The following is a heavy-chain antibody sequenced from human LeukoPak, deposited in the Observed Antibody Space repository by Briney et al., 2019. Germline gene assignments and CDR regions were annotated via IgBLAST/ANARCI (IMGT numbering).Heavy chain of an antibody. V-gene: IGHV3-23*01. Sequence: PGGSLRLSCTTSKFNFNSYGMTWVRQAPGKGLEWVSSISGSGGSTQYAASVQGRFTISRDNSKNTLYLQMNSLRAEDTALYYCAKDSGYYDISVNWFDPWGQGTLVTVSP. CDR2: ISGSGGST. D-gene: IGHD3-9*01. CDR1: KFNFNSYG. CDR3: AKDSGYYDISVNWFDP. J-gene: IGHJ5*02.